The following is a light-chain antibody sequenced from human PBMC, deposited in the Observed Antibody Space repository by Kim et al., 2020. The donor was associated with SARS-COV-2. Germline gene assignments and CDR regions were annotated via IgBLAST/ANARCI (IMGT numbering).Light chain of an antibody. CDR1: RSLVHSDGNTY. J-gene: IGKJ2*01. V-gene: IGKV2-30*02. Sequence: VVMTQSPLSLPVTLGQPASISCRSSRSLVHSDGNTYLNWFQQRPGQSPRRLIYKVSNRDSGVPDRFSGSGSGTDFTLKISRVEAEDVGVYYCMQHTEWLPYTFGQGTKLEI. CDR2: KVS. CDR3: MQHTEWLPYT.